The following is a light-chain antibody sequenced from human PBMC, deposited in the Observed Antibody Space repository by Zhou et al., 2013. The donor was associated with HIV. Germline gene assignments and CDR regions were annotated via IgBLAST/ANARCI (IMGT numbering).Light chain of an antibody. V-gene: IGKV3-11*01. CDR3: QQYASSPRT. J-gene: IGKJ1*01. CDR1: EYISRY. CDR2: ATS. Sequence: EIVLTQSPATLSLSPGERATLSCRASEYISRYLAWYQQKPGQAPRLLIYATSNRATDIPPRFSGSGSGTDYTFTISTLEPEDSAVYSCQQYASSPRTFGQGTKVEIK.